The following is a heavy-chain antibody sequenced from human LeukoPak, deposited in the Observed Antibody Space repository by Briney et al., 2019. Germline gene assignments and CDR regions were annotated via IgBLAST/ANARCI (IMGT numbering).Heavy chain of an antibody. CDR3: AKSSYYYDSSGTPFDY. J-gene: IGHJ4*02. V-gene: IGHV3-9*01. D-gene: IGHD3-22*01. Sequence: PGRSLRLSCAASGFTFDDYAMHWVRQPPGKGLEWVSGIGWNSDIIGYGDSVKGRFTISRDNAKNSLYLQTNSLRAEDTALYYCAKSSYYYDSSGTPFDYWGQGTLVTVSS. CDR2: IGWNSDII. CDR1: GFTFDDYA.